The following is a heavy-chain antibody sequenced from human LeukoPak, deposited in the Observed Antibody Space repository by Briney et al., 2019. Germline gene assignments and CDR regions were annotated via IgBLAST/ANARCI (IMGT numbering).Heavy chain of an antibody. CDR3: ARQVYSSSWSYYFEY. J-gene: IGHJ4*02. Sequence: SETLSLTCTVSGGSISSYYWSWIRQPPGRGLEWIGSIHYSGSTSYNSSLKSRVTMSIDTSKNQFSLKLSSVAPADTAVYYCARQVYSSSWSYYFEYWGQGILVTVSS. CDR2: IHYSGST. D-gene: IGHD6-13*01. V-gene: IGHV4-59*01. CDR1: GGSISSYY.